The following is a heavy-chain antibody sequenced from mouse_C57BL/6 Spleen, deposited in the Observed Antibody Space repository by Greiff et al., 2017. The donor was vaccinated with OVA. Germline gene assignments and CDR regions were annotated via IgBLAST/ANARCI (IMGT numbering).Heavy chain of an antibody. V-gene: IGHV6-6*01. CDR1: GFTFSDAW. CDR2: IRNKANNHAT. J-gene: IGHJ2*01. Sequence: EVQVVESGGGLVQPGGSMKLSCAASGFTFSDAWMDWVRQSPEKGLEWVAEIRNKANNHATYYAESVKGRFTISRDDSKSSVYLQMNSLRAEDTGIYYCTREGYGNYPAYFDYWGQGTTLTVSS. D-gene: IGHD2-1*01. CDR3: TREGYGNYPAYFDY.